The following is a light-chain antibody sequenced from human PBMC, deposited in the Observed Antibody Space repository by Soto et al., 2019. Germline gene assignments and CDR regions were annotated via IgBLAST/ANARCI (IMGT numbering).Light chain of an antibody. V-gene: IGLV1-44*01. CDR1: SSNIGSNT. J-gene: IGLJ2*01. CDR3: AAWDDSLKGV. CDR2: SNN. Sequence: QLVLTQPPSASGTPGQRVTISCSRSSSNIGSNTVNWYQQLPGTAPKLLIYSNNQRPSGVPDRFSGSKSGTSASLAISGLQSEDEADYYCAAWDDSLKGVFGGGTKVTVL.